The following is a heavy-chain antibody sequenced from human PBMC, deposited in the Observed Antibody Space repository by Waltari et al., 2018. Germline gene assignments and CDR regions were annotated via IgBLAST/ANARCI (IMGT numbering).Heavy chain of an antibody. V-gene: IGHV4-39*01. J-gene: IGHJ5*02. D-gene: IGHD3-9*01. CDR2: IPYSGIT. Sequence: QLQLQESGPGLVKPSETLSLTCTVSGGSISSESYYWGWIRQPPGKGLEWIGIIPYSGITYYNPSLKSRVTISVDTSKNQFSLKLSSVTAADTAVYYCARLSYHIVTGYGWFDPWGLGTLVTVSS. CDR1: GGSISSESYY. CDR3: ARLSYHIVTGYGWFDP.